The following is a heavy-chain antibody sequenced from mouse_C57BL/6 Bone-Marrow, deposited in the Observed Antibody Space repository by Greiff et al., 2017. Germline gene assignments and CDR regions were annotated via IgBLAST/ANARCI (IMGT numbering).Heavy chain of an antibody. Sequence: QVQLQQSGPELVKPGASVKISCKASGYAFSSSWMNWVKQRPGKGLEWIGRIYPGDGDTNYNGKFKGKATLTADKSSSTAYMQLSSLTSEDSAVXFCARWNWDWYFDVWGTGTTVTVAS. CDR1: GYAFSSSW. D-gene: IGHD4-1*01. V-gene: IGHV1-82*01. J-gene: IGHJ1*03. CDR2: IYPGDGDT. CDR3: ARWNWDWYFDV.